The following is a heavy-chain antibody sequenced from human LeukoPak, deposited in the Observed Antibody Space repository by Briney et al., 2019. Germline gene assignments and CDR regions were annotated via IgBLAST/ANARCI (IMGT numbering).Heavy chain of an antibody. CDR2: MNPNSGNT. D-gene: IGHD5-18*01. Sequence: ASVKVSCKASGYTFTGYDINWVRQATGQGLEWMGWMNPNSGNTGYAQKFQGRVTMTRNTSISTAYMELSSLRSEDTAVYYCARIGTRYSYGYGRNWFDPWGQGTLVTVSA. CDR1: GYTFTGYD. V-gene: IGHV1-8*01. CDR3: ARIGTRYSYGYGRNWFDP. J-gene: IGHJ5*02.